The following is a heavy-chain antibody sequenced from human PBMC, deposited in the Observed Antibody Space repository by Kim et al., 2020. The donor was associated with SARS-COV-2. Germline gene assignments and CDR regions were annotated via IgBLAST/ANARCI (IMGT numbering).Heavy chain of an antibody. CDR1: GGSFSGYY. CDR3: ASLGAYSSGWYRAPLRV. V-gene: IGHV4-34*01. J-gene: IGHJ4*02. D-gene: IGHD6-19*01. CDR2: INHSGST. Sequence: SETLSLTCAVYGGSFSGYYWSWIRQPPGKGLEWIGEINHSGSTNYNPSLKSRVTISVDTSKNQFSLKLSSVTAADTAVYYCASLGAYSSGWYRAPLRVWGQGTLVTVSS.